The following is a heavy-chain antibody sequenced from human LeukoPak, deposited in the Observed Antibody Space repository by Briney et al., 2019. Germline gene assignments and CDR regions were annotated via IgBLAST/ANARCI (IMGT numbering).Heavy chain of an antibody. CDR2: IYHSGST. CDR3: ARSSPYCTNGVCYHY. Sequence: RTSGTLSLTCAVSGGSISSSNWWSWVRQPPGKGLEWIGEIYHSGSTNYNPSLKSRVTISVDKSKNQFSLKLSSVTAADTAVYYCARSSPYCTNGVCYHYRGQGTLVTVSS. V-gene: IGHV4-4*02. D-gene: IGHD2-8*01. CDR1: GGSISSSNW. J-gene: IGHJ4*02.